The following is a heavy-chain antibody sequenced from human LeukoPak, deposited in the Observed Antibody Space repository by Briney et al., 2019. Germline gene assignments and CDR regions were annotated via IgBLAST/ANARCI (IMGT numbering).Heavy chain of an antibody. CDR1: GFTFSNAW. Sequence: GGSLRLSCVASGFTFSNAWMNWVRQAPGKGLEWVGRFKSKTDGGTTDNAAPVKGRFTISRDDPKNTLYLQMNSLKTEDTGVYYCTTERRFGECFDYWGQGTLVTVSS. J-gene: IGHJ4*02. D-gene: IGHD3-10*01. CDR3: TTERRFGECFDY. CDR2: FKSKTDGGTT. V-gene: IGHV3-15*01.